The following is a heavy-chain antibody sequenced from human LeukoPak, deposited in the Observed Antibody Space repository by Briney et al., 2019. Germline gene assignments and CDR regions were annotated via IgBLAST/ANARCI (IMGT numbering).Heavy chain of an antibody. D-gene: IGHD3-3*01. CDR3: AKEYYDFWSGYPHDY. J-gene: IGHJ4*02. CDR2: ISGSGGST. V-gene: IGHV3-23*01. Sequence: GGSLRLSCAAPGFTFSNSALSWVRQAPGKGLEWVSAISGSGGSTYYADSVKGRFTISRDNSKNTLYLQMNSLRAEDTAVYYCAKEYYDFWSGYPHDYWGQGTLVTVSS. CDR1: GFTFSNSA.